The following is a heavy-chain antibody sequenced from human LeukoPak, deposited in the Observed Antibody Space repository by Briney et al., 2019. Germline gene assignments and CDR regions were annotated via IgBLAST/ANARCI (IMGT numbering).Heavy chain of an antibody. CDR3: ARVNYDILTGFGY. CDR1: GGTFTSYA. J-gene: IGHJ4*02. V-gene: IGHV1-69*05. CDR2: IIPIFGTA. Sequence: SVKVSCKASGGTFTSYAISWVRQAPGQGLEWMGGIIPIFGTANYAQKFQGRVTITTDESTSTAYMELSSLRSEDTAVYYCARVNYDILTGFGYWGQGTLVTVSS. D-gene: IGHD3-9*01.